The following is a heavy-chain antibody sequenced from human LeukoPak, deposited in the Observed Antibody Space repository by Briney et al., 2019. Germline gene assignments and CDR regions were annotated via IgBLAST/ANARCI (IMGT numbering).Heavy chain of an antibody. Sequence: PGGSLRLSCAASGFTVSSNYMSWVRQAPGKGLEWVANIKQDGSEKYYVDSVKGRFTISRDNAKNSLYLQMNSLRAEDTAVYYCARGLLFFDYWGQGTLVTVSS. V-gene: IGHV3-7*04. D-gene: IGHD2/OR15-2a*01. CDR1: GFTVSSNY. CDR3: ARGLLFFDY. CDR2: IKQDGSEK. J-gene: IGHJ4*02.